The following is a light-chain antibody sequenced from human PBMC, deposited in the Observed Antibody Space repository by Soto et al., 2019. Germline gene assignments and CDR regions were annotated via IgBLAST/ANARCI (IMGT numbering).Light chain of an antibody. CDR1: QNIGDY. CDR3: HQYNSYPWT. J-gene: IGKJ1*01. CDR2: SAS. V-gene: IGKV1-39*01. Sequence: DVQMTQSPSSLSASVGDRVTITCRASQNIGDYLNWYQQIPGKAPKLLIYSASTLQSGVPSRFSGSGFGTEFTLTISSLQPEDFATYYCHQYNSYPWTFGQGTKVDI.